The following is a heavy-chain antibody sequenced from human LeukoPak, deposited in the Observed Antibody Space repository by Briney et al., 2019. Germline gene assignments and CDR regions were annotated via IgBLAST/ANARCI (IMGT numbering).Heavy chain of an antibody. CDR1: GFTFSSYG. J-gene: IGHJ4*02. CDR3: AKVVYYGSGSLGGFDY. V-gene: IGHV3-30*18. D-gene: IGHD3-10*01. CDR2: IPYDGSNK. Sequence: GRSLRLSCAASGFTFSSYGMHWVRQAPGKGLEWVAGIPYDGSNKYYADSVKGRFTISRDNSKNTLYLQMNSLRAEETAVYYCAKVVYYGSGSLGGFDYWGQGTLVTASS.